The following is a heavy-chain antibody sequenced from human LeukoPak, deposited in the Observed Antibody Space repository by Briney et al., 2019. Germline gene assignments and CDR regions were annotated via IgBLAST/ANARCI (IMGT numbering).Heavy chain of an antibody. D-gene: IGHD1-1*01. CDR2: IIPILGTA. CDR3: ARGGLTTSSRPDY. CDR1: GGTFSSYT. Sequence: GASVKVSCKASGGTFSSYTISWVRQAPGQGLEWMGRIIPILGTANYAQKFQGRVTITADKSTSTAYMELSSLRSEDTAVYYCARGGLTTSSRPDYWGQGTLVTVSS. V-gene: IGHV1-69*08. J-gene: IGHJ4*02.